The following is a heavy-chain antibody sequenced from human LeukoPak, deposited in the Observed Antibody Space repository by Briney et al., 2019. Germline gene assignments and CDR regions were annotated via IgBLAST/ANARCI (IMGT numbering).Heavy chain of an antibody. J-gene: IGHJ6*02. Sequence: GGSLRLSCAASGFTFSSYGMHWVRQAPGKGLEWVAVISYDGSNKYYADSVKGRFTISRDNSKNTLYLQMNSLRAEDTAVYYCAKDAGSSGWYPCYYYYGMDVWGQGTTVTVSS. CDR1: GFTFSSYG. V-gene: IGHV3-30*18. CDR2: ISYDGSNK. CDR3: AKDAGSSGWYPCYYYYGMDV. D-gene: IGHD6-19*01.